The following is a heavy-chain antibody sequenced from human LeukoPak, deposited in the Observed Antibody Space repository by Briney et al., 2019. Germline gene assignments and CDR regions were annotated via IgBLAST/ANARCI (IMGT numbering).Heavy chain of an antibody. D-gene: IGHD1-26*01. CDR2: IYYSGST. Sequence: PSETLSLTCTVSGGSISSYYWSWIRQPPGKGLEWIGYIYYSGSTNYNPSLKSRVTISVDTSKNQFSLKLSSVTAADTAVYYCARDGIVGATYPYYYYMGVWGKGTTVTVSS. J-gene: IGHJ6*03. CDR3: ARDGIVGATYPYYYYMGV. V-gene: IGHV4-59*01. CDR1: GGSISSYY.